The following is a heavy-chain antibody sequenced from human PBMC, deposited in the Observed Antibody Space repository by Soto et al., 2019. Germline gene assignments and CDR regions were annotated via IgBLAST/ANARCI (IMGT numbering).Heavy chain of an antibody. V-gene: IGHV3-30-3*01. CDR2: ISYDGSNK. J-gene: IGHJ4*02. Sequence: GGSLRLSCAASGFTFSSYAMHWVRQAPGKGLEWVAVISYDGSNKYYADSVKGRFTISRDNSKNTLYLQMNSLRAEDTAVYYCARPSSPNMYSSGWYGYWGQGTLVTVSS. CDR1: GFTFSSYA. D-gene: IGHD6-19*01. CDR3: ARPSSPNMYSSGWYGY.